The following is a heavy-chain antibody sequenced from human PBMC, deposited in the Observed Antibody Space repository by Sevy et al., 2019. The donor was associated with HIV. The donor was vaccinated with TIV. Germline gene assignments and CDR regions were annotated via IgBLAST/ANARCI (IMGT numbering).Heavy chain of an antibody. CDR3: AGENAWGRGYS. Sequence: SETLSLTYTVSGGSITSLYWNWIRQPPGKGLEWIANIYYNGHINYNPSLKSRVTLSFDTSKNQFSLSLSSVTAADTAMYYCAGENAWGRGYSWGQGTLVTVSS. V-gene: IGHV4-59*08. CDR1: GGSITSLY. J-gene: IGHJ4*02. D-gene: IGHD1-26*01. CDR2: IYYNGHI.